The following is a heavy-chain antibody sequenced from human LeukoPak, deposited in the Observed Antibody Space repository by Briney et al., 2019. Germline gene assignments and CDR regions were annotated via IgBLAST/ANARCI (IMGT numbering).Heavy chain of an antibody. J-gene: IGHJ1*01. V-gene: IGHV3-66*01. CDR2: IFSGGET. Sequence: GGSLCLSCAASGFSISDNFMGWVRQTPGKGLEWVSLIFSGGETYSADSVKGRFAISKDNSKNTLHLQMNSLRVEDTAMYYCARDTDYYGSGRQGYFDHWGQGTLVTVSS. CDR1: GFSISDNF. D-gene: IGHD3-10*01. CDR3: ARDTDYYGSGRQGYFDH.